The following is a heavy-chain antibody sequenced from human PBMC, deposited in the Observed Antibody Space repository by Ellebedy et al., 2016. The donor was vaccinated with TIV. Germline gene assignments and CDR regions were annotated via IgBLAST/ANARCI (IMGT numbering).Heavy chain of an antibody. V-gene: IGHV3-23*01. Sequence: PGGSLRLSCAASGFTFNNYAMTWVRQAPGKGLEWVSTISGSGGSTYYADSVKGRFTISRDNSKSTLYLQMNNLRAEDTAVYYCAKDLRELRPRYYFDYWGQGSLVTVSS. J-gene: IGHJ4*02. CDR2: ISGSGGST. CDR1: GFTFNNYA. CDR3: AKDLRELRPRYYFDY. D-gene: IGHD1-26*01.